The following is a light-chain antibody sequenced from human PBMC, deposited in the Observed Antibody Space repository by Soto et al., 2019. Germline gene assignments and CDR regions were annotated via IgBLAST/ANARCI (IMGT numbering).Light chain of an antibody. V-gene: IGKV3-20*01. CDR2: GAS. Sequence: EMVMTQSPATLSVSPGGRATLSCRASQSVSSNLAWYQQKPGQAPRLLIYGASTRATGVPDRFSGSGSGTDFTLTITRLEPEDFAVYYCQQYGTSRTWTFGQGTKVDNK. CDR3: QQYGTSRTWT. J-gene: IGKJ1*01. CDR1: QSVSSN.